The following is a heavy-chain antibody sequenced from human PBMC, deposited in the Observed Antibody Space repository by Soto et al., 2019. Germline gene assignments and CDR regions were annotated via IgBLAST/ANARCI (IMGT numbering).Heavy chain of an antibody. J-gene: IGHJ4*02. CDR3: AREGSYSAYNFAHGIQLWSFDF. CDR1: GGSIDTFY. CDR2: IFSSGST. V-gene: IGHV4-4*07. Sequence: SETLSLTCTVSGGSIDTFYWSWVRQPAGKGLEWIGRIFSSGSTSFNPSLESRVAMSVDTSKNHFSLNLSSVTAADMAVYYCAREGSYSAYNFAHGIQLWSFDFWGQGALVTASS. D-gene: IGHD5-12*01.